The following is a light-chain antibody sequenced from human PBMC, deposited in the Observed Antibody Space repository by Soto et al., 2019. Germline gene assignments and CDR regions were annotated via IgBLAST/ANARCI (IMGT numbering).Light chain of an antibody. CDR1: QSVSSRY. CDR3: QQGGDSPFT. Sequence: EIVLKQSPGTLSLSPGERATLSCRASQSVSSRYLAWYHQKPGQAPRLLIYGASSRAPDIPDRFSGRGSGTGFTLTSSSLEPEDFAVYYCQQGGDSPFTFGPGTKGDFK. J-gene: IGKJ3*01. V-gene: IGKV3-20*01. CDR2: GAS.